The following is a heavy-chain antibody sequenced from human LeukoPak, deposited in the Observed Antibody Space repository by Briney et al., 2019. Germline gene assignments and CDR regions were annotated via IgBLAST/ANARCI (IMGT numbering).Heavy chain of an antibody. Sequence: SETLSLTCTVSGGSISSYYWSWIRQPPGMGLEWIGYIYYSGSTNYNPSLKSRVTISVDTSKNQFSLKLSSVTAADTAVYYCARGDANRWFDPWGQGTLVTVSS. CDR1: GGSISSYY. V-gene: IGHV4-59*01. D-gene: IGHD4/OR15-4a*01. CDR3: ARGDANRWFDP. CDR2: IYYSGST. J-gene: IGHJ5*02.